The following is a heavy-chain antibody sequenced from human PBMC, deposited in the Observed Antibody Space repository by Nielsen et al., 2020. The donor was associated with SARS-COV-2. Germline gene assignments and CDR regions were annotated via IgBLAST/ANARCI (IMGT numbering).Heavy chain of an antibody. CDR2: ISWNSGSI. J-gene: IGHJ4*02. CDR1: GFTFDDYA. V-gene: IGHV3-9*01. CDR3: AKDLSRDSATIFGVVIAPAFDY. D-gene: IGHD3-3*01. Sequence: SLKISCAASGFTFDDYAMHWVRQAPGKGLEWVSGISWNSGSIGYADSVKGRFTISRDNSKNTLYLQMNSLRAEDTAVYYCAKDLSRDSATIFGVVIAPAFDYWGQGTLVTVSS.